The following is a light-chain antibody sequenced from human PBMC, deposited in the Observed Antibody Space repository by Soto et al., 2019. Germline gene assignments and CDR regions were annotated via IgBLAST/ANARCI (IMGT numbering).Light chain of an antibody. CDR2: TTS. J-gene: IGLJ3*02. V-gene: IGLV7-43*01. CDR3: LLYFAGVPR. CDR1: TGAVTSDYY. Sequence: QAVVTQEPSLTVSPGGTVTLTCAASTGAVTSDYYPNWFQQRPGQTPRPLIYTTSNRYSWTPARFSGSLLGGKAALTLAGVQDEDEAEYFGLLYFAGVPRFGGGTKLTVL.